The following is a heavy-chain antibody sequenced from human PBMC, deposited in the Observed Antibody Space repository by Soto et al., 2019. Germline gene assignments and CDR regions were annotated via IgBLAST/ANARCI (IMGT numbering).Heavy chain of an antibody. CDR3: ARDGVSCTNGVCYHYYYYGMDV. CDR1: GFTFSSYS. D-gene: IGHD2-8*01. CDR2: ISSSSSYI. J-gene: IGHJ6*02. Sequence: PGGSLRLSCAASGFTFSSYSMNWVCQAPGKGLEWVSSISSSSSYIYYADSVKGRFTISRDNAKNSLYLQMNSLRAEDTAVYYCARDGVSCTNGVCYHYYYYGMDVWGQGTTVTVSS. V-gene: IGHV3-21*01.